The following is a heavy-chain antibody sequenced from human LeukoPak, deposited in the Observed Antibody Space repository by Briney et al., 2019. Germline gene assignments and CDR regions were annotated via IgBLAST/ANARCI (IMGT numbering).Heavy chain of an antibody. J-gene: IGHJ4*02. Sequence: PGGSLRLSCAASGFTFSSYGMHWVRQAPGKGLEWGAVISYDGSNKYYADSVKGRFTISRDNSKNTLYLQMNSLRAEDTAVYYCAKDASYLSSWYYFDYWGQGTLVTVSS. CDR3: AKDASYLSSWYYFDY. CDR2: ISYDGSNK. D-gene: IGHD6-13*01. CDR1: GFTFSSYG. V-gene: IGHV3-30*18.